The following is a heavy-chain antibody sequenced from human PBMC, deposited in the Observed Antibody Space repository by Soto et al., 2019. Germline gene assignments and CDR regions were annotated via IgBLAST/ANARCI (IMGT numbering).Heavy chain of an antibody. J-gene: IGHJ6*02. Sequence: WTWIRQHPGTGLEWIGYIYYSGSTYYNPSLKSRVTISVDTSKNQFSLKLSSVTAADTAVYYCARVCGGDCHYGMDVWGQGTTVTVSS. V-gene: IGHV4-31*02. D-gene: IGHD2-21*02. CDR2: IYYSGST. CDR3: ARVCGGDCHYGMDV.